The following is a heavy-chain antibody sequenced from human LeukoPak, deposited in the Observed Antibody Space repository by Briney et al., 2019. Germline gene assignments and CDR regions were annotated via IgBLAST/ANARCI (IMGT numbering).Heavy chain of an antibody. CDR1: GFTFSNAW. Sequence: GGSLRLSCVVSGFTFSNAWLSWVRQAPGKGLEWLGRIKSKTDGGTTDYAAPVKGRFTISRDDSKTTLYLQMNSLKTEDTAVYYCAAILRYFDWLLGSLGYWGQGTLVTVSS. J-gene: IGHJ4*02. V-gene: IGHV3-15*01. CDR2: IKSKTDGGTT. CDR3: AAILRYFDWLLGSLGY. D-gene: IGHD3-9*01.